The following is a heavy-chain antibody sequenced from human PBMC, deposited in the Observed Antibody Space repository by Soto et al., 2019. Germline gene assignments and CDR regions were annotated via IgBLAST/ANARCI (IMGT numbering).Heavy chain of an antibody. V-gene: IGHV3-48*02. CDR3: ARLYYDYV. CDR1: GSDFSTYS. D-gene: IGHD3-3*01. CDR2: VSLDSDSI. Sequence: GALRLSCRASGSDFSTYSMNWVRQAPGQGLEWIAYVSLDSDSIQYADSVKGRFTISRDDAENSLYLQMDSLRDEDTATYYCARLYYDYVWGQGTTVTVSS. J-gene: IGHJ6*02.